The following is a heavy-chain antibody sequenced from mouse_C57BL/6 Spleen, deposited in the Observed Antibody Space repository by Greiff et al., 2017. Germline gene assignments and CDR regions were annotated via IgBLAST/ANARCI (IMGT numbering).Heavy chain of an antibody. Sequence: VQLQQPGAELVKPGASVKMSCKASGYTFTSYWITWVKQRPGQGLEWIGDIYPGSGSTNYNEKFKSKATLTVDTSSSTAYMQISSLTSEDSAVYYSARARLPSNAMDYCGEGTSDTVSS. CDR3: ARARLPSNAMDY. D-gene: IGHD3-2*02. J-gene: IGHJ4*01. CDR1: GYTFTSYW. CDR2: IYPGSGST. V-gene: IGHV1-55*01.